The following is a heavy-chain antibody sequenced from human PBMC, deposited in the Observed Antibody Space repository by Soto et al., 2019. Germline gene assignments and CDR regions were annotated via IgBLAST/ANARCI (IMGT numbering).Heavy chain of an antibody. J-gene: IGHJ5*02. CDR2: IYHSGST. Sequence: QLQLQESGSGLVKPSQTLSLTCAVSGGSISSGGYSWSWIRQPPGKGLECIGYIYHSGSTYYNPSLKRRVTISVDRSKNQFPLKLSSVTAADTAVYYCARVADCGGDCQRGFDPWGQGTLVTVSS. V-gene: IGHV4-30-2*01. CDR1: GGSISSGGYS. D-gene: IGHD2-21*02. CDR3: ARVADCGGDCQRGFDP.